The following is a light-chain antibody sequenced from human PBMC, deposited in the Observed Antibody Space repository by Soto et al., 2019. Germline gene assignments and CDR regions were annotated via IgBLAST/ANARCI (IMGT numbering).Light chain of an antibody. V-gene: IGKV3-15*01. Sequence: EIVMTQSPATLSVSPGERATLSCRASQGVSNNLAWYHQKPGQAPRLLIYGASTRATGIPARFSGSGSGTEFTPTISGLQSEDFAVYYCQQYNNWPPWTFGHGTKVEIK. CDR3: QQYNNWPPWT. CDR2: GAS. J-gene: IGKJ1*01. CDR1: QGVSNN.